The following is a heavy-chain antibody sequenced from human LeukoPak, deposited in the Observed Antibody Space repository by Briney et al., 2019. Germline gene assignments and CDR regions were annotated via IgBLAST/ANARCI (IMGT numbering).Heavy chain of an antibody. V-gene: IGHV3-23*01. D-gene: IGHD3-22*01. Sequence: GGSLRLSCAAAGFTFSSYAMSWVRQAPGKGLEWVSAKSGSGGSTYYADSVKGRFTISRDNSKNTLYLQMNSLRAEDTAVYYCAKGAPDYYDSSGYYYDDYWGQGTLVTVSS. J-gene: IGHJ4*02. CDR3: AKGAPDYYDSSGYYYDDY. CDR2: KSGSGGST. CDR1: GFTFSSYA.